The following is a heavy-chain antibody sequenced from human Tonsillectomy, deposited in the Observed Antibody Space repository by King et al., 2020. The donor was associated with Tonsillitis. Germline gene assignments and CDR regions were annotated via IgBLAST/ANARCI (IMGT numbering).Heavy chain of an antibody. CDR1: GGSISSSSYY. CDR2: IYYSGST. J-gene: IGHJ4*02. CDR3: ATGLSPHPAMVFIGVGFDY. D-gene: IGHD5-18*01. V-gene: IGHV4-39*01. Sequence: QLQESGPGLVKPSETLSLTCTVSGGSISSSSYYWGWIRQPPGKGLEWIGSIYYSGSTYYNPSLKSRVTISVDTSKNQFSLKLSSVTAADTAVYYCATGLSPHPAMVFIGVGFDYWGQGTLVTVSS.